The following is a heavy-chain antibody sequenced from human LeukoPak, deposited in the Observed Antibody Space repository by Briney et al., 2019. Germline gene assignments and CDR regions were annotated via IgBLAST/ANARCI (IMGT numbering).Heavy chain of an antibody. Sequence: PGGSLRLSCAASGFTFSSYGMHWVRQAPGKGLEWVANIKQDGSEKYYGDSVKGRFTISRDNAKDSLYLQMESLRVEDTAVYYCANFQTVGVKSFEHWGQGTLVIVSS. CDR2: IKQDGSEK. D-gene: IGHD1-26*01. J-gene: IGHJ5*02. V-gene: IGHV3-7*01. CDR1: GFTFSSYG. CDR3: ANFQTVGVKSFEH.